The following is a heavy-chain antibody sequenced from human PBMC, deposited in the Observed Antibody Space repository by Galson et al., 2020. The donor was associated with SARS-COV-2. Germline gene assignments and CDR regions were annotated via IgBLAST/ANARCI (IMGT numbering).Heavy chain of an antibody. CDR2: VYPSGPT. V-gene: IGHV4-38-2*02. Sequence: SETLSLTCTVSGYSVSTTNYWGWVRQHPGRGLEWIGSVYPSGPTYYNPSLKSRVTISVDTSKNQFSLRLDSVTAADTALYYCARQGVNMIVLVTVPGWYFDLWGRGTLVTVSS. CDR3: ARQGVNMIVLVTVPGWYFDL. CDR1: GYSVSTTNY. J-gene: IGHJ2*01. D-gene: IGHD3-22*01.